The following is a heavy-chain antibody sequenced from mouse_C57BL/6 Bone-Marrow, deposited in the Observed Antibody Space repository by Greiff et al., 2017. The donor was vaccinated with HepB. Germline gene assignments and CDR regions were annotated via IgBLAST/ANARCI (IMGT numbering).Heavy chain of an antibody. Sequence: VQLQQSGAELVRPGASVTLSCKASGYTFTDYEMHWVKQTPVHGLEWIGAIDPETGGTAYNQKFKGKAILTADKSSSTAYMELRSLTSEDSAVYYCTRRNYGSSWFAYWGQGTLVTVSA. J-gene: IGHJ3*01. D-gene: IGHD1-1*01. CDR2: IDPETGGT. CDR3: TRRNYGSSWFAY. CDR1: GYTFTDYE. V-gene: IGHV1-15*01.